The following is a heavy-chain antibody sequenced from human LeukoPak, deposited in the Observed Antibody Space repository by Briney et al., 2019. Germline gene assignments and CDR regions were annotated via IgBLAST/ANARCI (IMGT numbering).Heavy chain of an antibody. D-gene: IGHD4-11*01. CDR3: AGDPDYSNERGHGDYFDY. CDR1: GFTFSSYA. V-gene: IGHV3-30-3*01. J-gene: IGHJ4*02. CDR2: ISYDGSNK. Sequence: GRSLRLSCAASGFTFSSYAMHWVRQAPGKGLEWVAVISYDGSNKYYADSVKGRFTISRDNSKNTLYLQMNSLRAEDTAVYYCAGDPDYSNERGHGDYFDYWGQGTLVTVSS.